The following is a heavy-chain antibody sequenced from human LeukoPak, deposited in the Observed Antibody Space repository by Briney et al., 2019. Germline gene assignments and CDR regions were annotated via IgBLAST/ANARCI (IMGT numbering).Heavy chain of an antibody. CDR1: GGSLRSGSHY. CDR3: ARVSYNGFDP. J-gene: IGHJ5*02. D-gene: IGHD5-18*01. CDR2: IYTSGST. V-gene: IGHV4-61*02. Sequence: SQTLSLTCTVSGGSLRSGSHYWSWIRQPAGKGLEWIGRIYTSGSTNYNPSLKSRVTIAVDTSKNQFSLKLSSVTAADTAVYYCARVSYNGFDPWGQGTLVTVSS.